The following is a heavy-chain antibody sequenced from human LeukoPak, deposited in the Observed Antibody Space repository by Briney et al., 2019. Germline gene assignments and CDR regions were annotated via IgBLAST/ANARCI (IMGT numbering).Heavy chain of an antibody. V-gene: IGHV1-2*02. Sequence: ASVKVSCKASGYTFTCYYMHWVRRAPGQGVEWMGWINPNSGGTKYAQKFQGRGTMTRDTSISTAYMELSRLRSDDTAVYYCAREIPTMVRGVIIRVFDYWGQGTLVTVSS. D-gene: IGHD3-10*01. CDR2: INPNSGGT. CDR3: AREIPTMVRGVIIRVFDY. CDR1: GYTFTCYY. J-gene: IGHJ4*02.